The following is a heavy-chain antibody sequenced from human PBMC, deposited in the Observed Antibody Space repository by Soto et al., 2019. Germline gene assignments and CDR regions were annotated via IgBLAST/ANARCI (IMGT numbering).Heavy chain of an antibody. CDR2: ISGSGGST. V-gene: IGHV3-23*01. CDR1: GFTFSSYA. D-gene: IGHD6-6*01. Sequence: GGSLRLSCAASGFTFSSYAMSWVRQAPGKGLEWVSAISGSGGSTYYADSVKGRFTISRDNSKNTLYLQMNSLRAEDTAVYYCAKEGIAARYYYYYGMDVRGQGTTVTVSS. CDR3: AKEGIAARYYYYYGMDV. J-gene: IGHJ6*02.